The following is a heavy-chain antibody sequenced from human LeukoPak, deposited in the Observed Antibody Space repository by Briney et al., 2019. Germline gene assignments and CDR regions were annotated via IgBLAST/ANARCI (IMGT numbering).Heavy chain of an antibody. CDR1: GFTFSSYG. J-gene: IGHJ4*02. CDR3: AREGGRVGAPLDY. Sequence: PGRSLRLSCAASGFTFSSYGMHWVRQAPGKGLEWVAVISYDGSNKYYADSVKGRFTISRDNSKNTLYLQMNSLRAEDTAMYYCAREGGRVGAPLDYWGQGTLVTVSS. CDR2: ISYDGSNK. D-gene: IGHD1-26*01. V-gene: IGHV3-30*03.